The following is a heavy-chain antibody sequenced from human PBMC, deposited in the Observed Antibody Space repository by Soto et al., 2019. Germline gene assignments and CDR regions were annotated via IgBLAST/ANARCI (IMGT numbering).Heavy chain of an antibody. CDR3: AKVGPHIVVVTAMYYFDY. Sequence: GGSMKLSCAASGLNLNAYGMHWVRQAPGTGLELVALLSFDASKKYYADSVKGRFTISRDNSKNTLYLQMNSLRAEDTAVYYCAKVGPHIVVVTAMYYFDYWGQGTLVTVSS. CDR2: LSFDASKK. D-gene: IGHD2-21*02. V-gene: IGHV3-30*18. CDR1: GLNLNAYG. J-gene: IGHJ4*02.